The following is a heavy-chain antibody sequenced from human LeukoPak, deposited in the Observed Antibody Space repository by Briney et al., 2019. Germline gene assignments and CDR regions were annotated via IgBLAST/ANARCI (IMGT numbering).Heavy chain of an antibody. D-gene: IGHD1-26*01. J-gene: IGHJ6*03. Sequence: ASVKVSCKASGYTFTSYYMHWVRQAPGQGGEGMGIINPSGGSTSYAQKFQGRVTMTRDPSTSTVYMALSSLRSEDTAVYYCARGRREQDLLEYYYYMAVWGKGTTVTVSS. CDR2: INPSGGST. V-gene: IGHV1-46*01. CDR3: ARGRREQDLLEYYYYMAV. CDR1: GYTFTSYY.